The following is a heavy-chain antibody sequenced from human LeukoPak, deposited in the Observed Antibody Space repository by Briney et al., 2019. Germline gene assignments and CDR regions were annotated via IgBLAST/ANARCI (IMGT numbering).Heavy chain of an antibody. J-gene: IGHJ5*02. CDR3: ARGVSEYYYDSSDYYTGSYDP. V-gene: IGHV3-74*01. D-gene: IGHD3-22*01. CDR1: GFTFSDYW. Sequence: GGSLRLSCAASGFTFSDYWMHWVRQAPGKGLVWVSRISSDGSSTSYADSVKGRFTVSRDNAKNTLYLQMNSLRAEDTAVYYCARGVSEYYYDSSDYYTGSYDPWGQGTLVTVSS. CDR2: ISSDGSST.